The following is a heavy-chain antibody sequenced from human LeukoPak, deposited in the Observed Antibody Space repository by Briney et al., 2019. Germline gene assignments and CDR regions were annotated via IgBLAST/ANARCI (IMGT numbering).Heavy chain of an antibody. D-gene: IGHD6-19*01. CDR3: AKYRNSRIAVAGAFDY. V-gene: IGHV3-23*01. Sequence: GGTLRLSCAASGFTFSSYGMSWVRQAPGKGLEWVSAISGSGGSTYYADSVKGRFTISRDNSKNTLYLQMNSLRAEDTAVYYCAKYRNSRIAVAGAFDYWGQGTLVTVSS. J-gene: IGHJ4*02. CDR2: ISGSGGST. CDR1: GFTFSSYG.